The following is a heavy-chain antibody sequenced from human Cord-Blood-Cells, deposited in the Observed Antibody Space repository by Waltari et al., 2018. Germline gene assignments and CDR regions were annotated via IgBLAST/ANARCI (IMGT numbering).Heavy chain of an antibody. V-gene: IGHV1-69*01. J-gene: IGHJ5*02. D-gene: IGHD6-6*01. Sequence: QVQLVQSGAAAQQHRSPVKVSCKASGGTYTSYAISWVRQAPGHGLEWMGGIIPIFGTANYAQKFQGRVTITADESTSTAYMELSSLRSEDTAVYYCARGRDYSSSSWFDPWGQGTLVTVSS. CDR1: GGTYTSYA. CDR3: ARGRDYSSSSWFDP. CDR2: IIPIFGTA.